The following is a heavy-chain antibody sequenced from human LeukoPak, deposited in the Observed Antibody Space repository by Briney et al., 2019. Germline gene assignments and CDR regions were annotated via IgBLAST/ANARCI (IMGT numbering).Heavy chain of an antibody. CDR3: ARVLDYYGSGTYGFDY. CDR1: GYSISTGYY. Sequence: SETLSLTCTVSGYSISTGYYWGWIRQPPGKGLEWIGSIYHTGSTFYTPSLKSRVTLSMDASKNQFSLSLGSMTAADTAVYFCARVLDYYGSGTYGFDYWSQGTLVTVSS. J-gene: IGHJ4*02. D-gene: IGHD3-10*01. CDR2: IYHTGST. V-gene: IGHV4-38-2*02.